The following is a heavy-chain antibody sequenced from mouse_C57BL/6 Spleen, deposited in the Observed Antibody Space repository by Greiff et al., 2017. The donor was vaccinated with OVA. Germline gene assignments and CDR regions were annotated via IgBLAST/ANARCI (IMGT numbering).Heavy chain of an antibody. J-gene: IGHJ1*03. V-gene: IGHV5-17*01. CDR1: GFTFRDYG. CDR3: ARYDYDV. Sequence: EVMLVESGGGLVKPGGSLKLSCAASGFTFRDYGMHWVRQAPEKGLEWVAYISSGSSTIYYADTVKGRFTISRDNAKNTLFLQMTSLRAEDTAMYYCARYDYDVWGTGTTVTVAS. D-gene: IGHD2-4*01. CDR2: ISSGSSTI.